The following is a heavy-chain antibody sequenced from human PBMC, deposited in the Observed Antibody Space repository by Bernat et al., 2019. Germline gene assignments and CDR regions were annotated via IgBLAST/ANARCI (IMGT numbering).Heavy chain of an antibody. CDR3: AMATGDYYGSGSYFKGIWFDP. CDR2: IYHSGST. V-gene: IGHV4-30-2*01. D-gene: IGHD3-10*01. CDR1: GGSISSGGYS. Sequence: QLQLQESGSGLVKPSQTLSLTCAVSGGSISSGGYSWSWIRQPPGKGLEWIGYIYHSGSTYYNPSLKSRVTISVDRSKNQFSLKLSSVTAADTAVYYCAMATGDYYGSGSYFKGIWFDPWGQGTLVTVSS. J-gene: IGHJ5*02.